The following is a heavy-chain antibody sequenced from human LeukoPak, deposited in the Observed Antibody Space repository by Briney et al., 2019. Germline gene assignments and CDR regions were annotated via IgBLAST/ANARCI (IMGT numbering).Heavy chain of an antibody. J-gene: IGHJ6*03. V-gene: IGHV1-2*06. D-gene: IGHD6-13*01. CDR2: INPNSGGT. CDR1: GYTFTGYY. Sequence: GASVKVSCKASGYTFTGYYVHWVRQAPGQGLEWMGRINPNSGGTNYAQKFQGRVTMTRDTSISTAYMELSRLRSDDTAVYYCARDGDWQQLGYYYYYYMDVWGKGTTVTVSS. CDR3: ARDGDWQQLGYYYYYYMDV.